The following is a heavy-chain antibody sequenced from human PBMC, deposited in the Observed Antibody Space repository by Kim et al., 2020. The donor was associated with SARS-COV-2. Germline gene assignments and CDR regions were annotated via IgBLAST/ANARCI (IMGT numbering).Heavy chain of an antibody. J-gene: IGHJ4*02. D-gene: IGHD1-26*01. Sequence: SETLSLTCTVSGYSISSGYHWGWIRQPPGKGLEWIGSIYHSGSTYYNPSLKSRVTISVDTSKNQFSLKLSFVTAADTAVYYCARDLGSGSYYGLNYWGQG. V-gene: IGHV4-38-2*02. CDR3: ARDLGSGSYYGLNY. CDR2: IYHSGST. CDR1: GYSISSGYH.